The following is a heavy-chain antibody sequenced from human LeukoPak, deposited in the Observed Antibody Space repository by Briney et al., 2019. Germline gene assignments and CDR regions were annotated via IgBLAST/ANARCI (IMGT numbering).Heavy chain of an antibody. D-gene: IGHD3-22*01. Sequence: GAPLKISCKGSGSRFTSYWIGWVRQMPGKGLEGMGIIYPGDSDTRYSPSFQGQVTISADKSISTAYLQWSSLKASDTAMYYCARQFFSYASSGPWGYWGQGTLVTVSS. CDR1: GSRFTSYW. J-gene: IGHJ4*02. V-gene: IGHV5-51*01. CDR2: IYPGDSDT. CDR3: ARQFFSYASSGPWGY.